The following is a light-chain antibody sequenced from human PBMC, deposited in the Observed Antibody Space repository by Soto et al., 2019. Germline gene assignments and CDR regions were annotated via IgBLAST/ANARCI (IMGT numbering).Light chain of an antibody. CDR3: ETWDTSLSAGV. CDR1: NSNIGNNY. CDR2: ENN. Sequence: QSVLTQPPSVSAAPGQRVTISCSGSNSNIGNNYVSWYQQYPGTAPKLLIYENNKRPSGIPGRFSGSKSGTSATLGITGLQTGDEADYYCETWDTSLSAGVFGGGTKVTVL. V-gene: IGLV1-51*02. J-gene: IGLJ2*01.